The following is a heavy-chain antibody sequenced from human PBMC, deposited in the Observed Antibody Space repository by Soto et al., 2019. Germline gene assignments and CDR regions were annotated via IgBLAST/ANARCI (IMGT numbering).Heavy chain of an antibody. CDR1: GFSLSTSGVG. J-gene: IGHJ3*02. CDR3: AHTPIPSIGEPSSFDI. Sequence: SGPTLVKPTQTLTLTCTFSGFSLSTSGVGVGWIRQPPGKALEWLALIYWDDDKRYSPSLKSRLTITKDTSKNQVVLTMTNMDPVDTATYYCAHTPIPSIGEPSSFDIWGQGTMVTVSS. D-gene: IGHD3-10*01. V-gene: IGHV2-5*02. CDR2: IYWDDDK.